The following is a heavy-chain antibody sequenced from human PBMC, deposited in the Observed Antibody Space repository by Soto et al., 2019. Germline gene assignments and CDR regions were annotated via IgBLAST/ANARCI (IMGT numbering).Heavy chain of an antibody. CDR2: ISGSGGST. CDR1: GFTFSSYA. J-gene: IGHJ6*02. CDR3: AKVRSQYDFWSGYISYYGMDV. V-gene: IGHV3-23*01. Sequence: GGSLRLSCAASGFTFSSYAMSWVRQAPGKGLEWVSAISGSGGSTYYADSVKGRFTISRDNSKNTLYLQMNSLRAEDTAVYYCAKVRSQYDFWSGYISYYGMDVWGQGTTVTVSS. D-gene: IGHD3-3*01.